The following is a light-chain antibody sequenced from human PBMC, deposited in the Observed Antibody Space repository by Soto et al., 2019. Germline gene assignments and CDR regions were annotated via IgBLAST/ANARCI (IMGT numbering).Light chain of an antibody. CDR1: DNDVGGYDF. Sequence: QSALTQSASVSGSPGQSITISCTGTDNDVGGYDFVSWYQQHPGRAPKLLIHQVTIRLSGISSRFSGFKSGNTASLTITGLQPEDEAMYFCCSHSTSIAWVFGGGTKLTVL. CDR2: QVT. V-gene: IGLV2-14*01. J-gene: IGLJ3*02. CDR3: CSHSTSIAWV.